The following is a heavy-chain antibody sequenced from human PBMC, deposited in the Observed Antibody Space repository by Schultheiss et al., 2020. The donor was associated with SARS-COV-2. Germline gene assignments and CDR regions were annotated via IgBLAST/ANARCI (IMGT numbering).Heavy chain of an antibody. V-gene: IGHV4-39*07. Sequence: SQTLSLTCTVSGGSISSSSYYWGWIRQPPGKGLEWIGSIYHSGSTYYNPSLKSRVTISVDTSKNQFSLKLSSVTAADTAVYYCARGQQWLADDAFDIWGQGRMVTVSS. CDR1: GGSISSSSYY. J-gene: IGHJ3*02. D-gene: IGHD6-19*01. CDR3: ARGQQWLADDAFDI. CDR2: IYHSGST.